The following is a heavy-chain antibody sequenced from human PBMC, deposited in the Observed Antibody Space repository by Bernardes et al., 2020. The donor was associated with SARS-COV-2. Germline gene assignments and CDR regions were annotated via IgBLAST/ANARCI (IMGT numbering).Heavy chain of an antibody. D-gene: IGHD2-21*01. J-gene: IGHJ5*02. V-gene: IGHV2-70*11. CDR2: IDWDDDK. CDR1: GFSPSTSGMC. Sequence: PTLVKPTQIFTLTCTFSGFSPSTSGMCVSWIRQPPGKALEWLARIDWDDDKYYSTHLKTRLTISKDTSKDQVVLTMTNMDPVDTATYYCARTPYCDWFDPWSQGTLVTVSS. CDR3: ARTPYCDWFDP.